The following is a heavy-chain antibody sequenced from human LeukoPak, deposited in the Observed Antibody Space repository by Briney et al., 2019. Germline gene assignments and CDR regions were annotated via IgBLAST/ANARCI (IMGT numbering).Heavy chain of an antibody. V-gene: IGHV3-48*02. J-gene: IGHJ4*02. CDR2: ISPSGSNI. CDR3: ARDQVPFDY. Sequence: GGSVTLSCAPSGFSFGVYSMNWARQAPGRGLEWLSYISPSGSNIYYADSARGRFTISRDNPKNSLYLQMSSLRDGDTAVYYCARDQVPFDYWGQGTLVTVSS. CDR1: GFSFGVYS.